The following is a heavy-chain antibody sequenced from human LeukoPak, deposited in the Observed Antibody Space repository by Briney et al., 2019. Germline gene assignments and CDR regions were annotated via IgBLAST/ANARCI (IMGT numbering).Heavy chain of an antibody. CDR2: ITPIFGTA. V-gene: IGHV1-69*05. D-gene: IGHD2-2*01. CDR3: ARVPAAPEGYYYYMDV. Sequence: GSSVKVSCKASGGTFSSYAISWVRQAPGQGLEWMGGITPIFGTANYAQKFQGRVTITTDESTSTAYMELSSLRSEDTAVYYCARVPAAPEGYYYYMDVWGKGTTVTVSS. J-gene: IGHJ6*03. CDR1: GGTFSSYA.